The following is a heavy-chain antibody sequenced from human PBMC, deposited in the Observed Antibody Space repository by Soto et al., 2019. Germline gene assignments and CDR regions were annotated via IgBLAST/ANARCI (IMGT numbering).Heavy chain of an antibody. J-gene: IGHJ6*03. D-gene: IGHD6-6*01. Sequence: SETLSLTCTVSGGSISSYYWSWIRQPPGKGLEWIGYIYYSGSTNHNPSLKSRVTISVDTSKNQFSLKLSSVTAADTAVYYCARRLSSSGGAYHYYMDGWGTGTTVNVSS. CDR3: ARRLSSSGGAYHYYMDG. V-gene: IGHV4-59*08. CDR1: GGSISSYY. CDR2: IYYSGST.